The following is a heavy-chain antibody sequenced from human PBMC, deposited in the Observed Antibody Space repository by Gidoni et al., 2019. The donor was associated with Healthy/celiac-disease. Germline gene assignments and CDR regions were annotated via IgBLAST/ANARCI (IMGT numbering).Heavy chain of an antibody. D-gene: IGHD3-9*01. CDR3: ARDLAATIFADYYYYYGMDV. CDR1: GGSISSSTYY. Sequence: QLQLHASAPGLVKPSETLSLTCTVPGGSISSSTYYWGWIRQPPGKGLEWIGSTYYSGSTYYNPSLKSRVTISVDTSKNQCSLKLSSVTAADTAVYYCARDLAATIFADYYYYYGMDVWGQGTTVTVSS. CDR2: TYYSGST. J-gene: IGHJ6*02. V-gene: IGHV4-39*07.